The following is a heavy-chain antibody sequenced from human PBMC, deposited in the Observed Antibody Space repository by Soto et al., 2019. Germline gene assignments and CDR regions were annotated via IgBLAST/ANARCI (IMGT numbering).Heavy chain of an antibody. Sequence: EVQLVESGGGLVQPGGSLRLSCAASGFTFSSYWMSWVRQAPGKGLEWVANIKQDGSEKYYVDSVKGRFTISRDNAKNSLYLQMNSLRAEDTAVYYCARDRPVSSATHNAFDIWGQGTMVTVSS. D-gene: IGHD2-15*01. CDR2: IKQDGSEK. V-gene: IGHV3-7*01. CDR1: GFTFSSYW. CDR3: ARDRPVSSATHNAFDI. J-gene: IGHJ3*02.